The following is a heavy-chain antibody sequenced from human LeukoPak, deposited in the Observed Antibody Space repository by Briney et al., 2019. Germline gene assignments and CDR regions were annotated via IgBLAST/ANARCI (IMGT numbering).Heavy chain of an antibody. CDR1: GFTFSSYS. D-gene: IGHD2-21*01. V-gene: IGHV3-48*01. CDR3: ARTIAYCGGDCYSGFDY. J-gene: IGHJ4*02. CDR2: ISSSSSTI. Sequence: PGGSLRLSCAASGFTFSSYSMNWVRQAPGKGLEWASYISSSSSTIYYADSVKGRFTISRDNAKNSLYLQMNSLRAEDTAVYYCARTIAYCGGDCYSGFDYWGQGTLVTVSS.